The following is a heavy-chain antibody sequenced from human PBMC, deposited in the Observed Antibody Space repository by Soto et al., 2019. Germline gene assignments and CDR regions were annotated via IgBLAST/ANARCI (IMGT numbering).Heavy chain of an antibody. J-gene: IGHJ6*02. CDR1: GGTFSSYA. Sequence: SVKVSCKASGGTFSSYAISWVRQAPGQGLEWMGGIIPIFSTANYAQKFQGRVTITADKSTSTAYMELSSLRSEDTAVYYCARNKQLDYYYYGMDVWGQGTTVTVSS. CDR3: ARNKQLDYYYYGMDV. D-gene: IGHD6-6*01. CDR2: IIPIFSTA. V-gene: IGHV1-69*06.